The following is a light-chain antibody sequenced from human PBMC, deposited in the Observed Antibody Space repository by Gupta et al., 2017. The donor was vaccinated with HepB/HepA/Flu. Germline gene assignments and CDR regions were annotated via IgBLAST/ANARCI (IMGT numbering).Light chain of an antibody. V-gene: IGKV3-20*01. CDR2: GAF. J-gene: IGKJ2*02. CDR1: QSFGSTS. Sequence: IVFTQSPGTLYLSPGERATLSCRASQSFGSTSLSLYQPKPGQAPRLLIDGAFRRATDIPDRFFGSGSGTDFTLTISRLEPEDVSVYYCQQCGSSRTFGQGTKLEIK. CDR3: QQCGSSRT.